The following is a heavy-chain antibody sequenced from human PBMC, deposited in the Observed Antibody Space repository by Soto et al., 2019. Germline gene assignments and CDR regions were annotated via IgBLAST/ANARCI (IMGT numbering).Heavy chain of an antibody. J-gene: IGHJ3*02. Sequence: EVQLLESGGGLVQPGGSLRLSCAASGFTFSSYAMSWVRQAPGKGLEWVSAISGSGGSTYYADSVKGRFTISRDNSKNTLYLQMNSLRAEDTAVYYCAKYDQYCSGGSCYRDAFDIWGQGTMVTVSS. CDR1: GFTFSSYA. V-gene: IGHV3-23*01. D-gene: IGHD2-15*01. CDR2: ISGSGGST. CDR3: AKYDQYCSGGSCYRDAFDI.